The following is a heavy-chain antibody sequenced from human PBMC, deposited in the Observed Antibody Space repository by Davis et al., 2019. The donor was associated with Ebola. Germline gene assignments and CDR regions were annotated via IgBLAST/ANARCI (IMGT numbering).Heavy chain of an antibody. CDR2: IDWDDDK. D-gene: IGHD6-6*01. Sequence: SGPTLVKPTETLTLTCTFSGFSLSTSGMCVSWIRQPPGKALEWLVRIDWDDDKFYSTSLKTRLSISKDTSKNQVVLTMTNMDPADTATYFCARRRKGSSSWRGLYYFDYWGQGTLVTVSS. V-gene: IGHV2-70*17. CDR3: ARRRKGSSSWRGLYYFDY. CDR1: GFSLSTSGMC. J-gene: IGHJ4*02.